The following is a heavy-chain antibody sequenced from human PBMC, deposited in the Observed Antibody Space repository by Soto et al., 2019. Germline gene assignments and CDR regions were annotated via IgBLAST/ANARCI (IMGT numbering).Heavy chain of an antibody. Sequence: GGSLRLSCAASGFTFSSYAMHWVRQAPGKGLEWVAVISYDGSNKYYADSVKGRFTISRDNSKNTLYLQMNSLRAEDTAVYYCARDHSSSWYHFDHWGQGTLVTVSS. D-gene: IGHD6-13*01. J-gene: IGHJ4*02. CDR1: GFTFSSYA. CDR3: ARDHSSSWYHFDH. CDR2: ISYDGSNK. V-gene: IGHV3-30-3*01.